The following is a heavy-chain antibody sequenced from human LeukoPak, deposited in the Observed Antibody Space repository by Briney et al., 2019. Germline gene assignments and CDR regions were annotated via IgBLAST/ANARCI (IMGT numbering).Heavy chain of an antibody. Sequence: ASVKVSCKASGYTFTSYGISWVRQASGQGLEWMGWISAYNGNTNYAQKLQGRVTMTTDTSTSTAYMELRSLRSDDTAVYYCARSQAGYYDSSGLNPWGQGTLVTVSS. CDR2: ISAYNGNT. CDR3: ARSQAGYYDSSGLNP. CDR1: GYTFTSYG. D-gene: IGHD3-22*01. J-gene: IGHJ5*02. V-gene: IGHV1-18*01.